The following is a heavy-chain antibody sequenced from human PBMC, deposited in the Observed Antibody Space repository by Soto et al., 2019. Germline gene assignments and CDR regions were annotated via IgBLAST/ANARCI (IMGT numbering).Heavy chain of an antibody. Sequence: QVQLQESGPGLVKPSQTLSLTCTVSGGSISSGGYYWSWIXXHPGKGLEWIGYIYYSGSTYYNPSLKSRVTISVDTSKNQFSLKLSSVTAADTAVYYCARGRSSYSGSYYDSDWGQGTLVTVSS. CDR3: ARGRSSYSGSYYDSD. J-gene: IGHJ4*02. CDR1: GGSISSGGYY. D-gene: IGHD1-26*01. CDR2: IYYSGST. V-gene: IGHV4-31*03.